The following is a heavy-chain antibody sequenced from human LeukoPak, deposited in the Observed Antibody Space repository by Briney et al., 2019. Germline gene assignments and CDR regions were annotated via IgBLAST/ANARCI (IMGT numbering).Heavy chain of an antibody. V-gene: IGHV4-34*01. J-gene: IGHJ4*02. D-gene: IGHD3-22*01. CDR2: INHSGST. Sequence: RSSETLSLTCAVYGGSFSGYYWSWIRQPPGKGLEWIGEINHSGSTNYNPSLKSRVTISVDTSKNQFSLKLSSVTAADTAVYYCARGNYYDSSGYRYFDYWGQGTLVTVSS. CDR3: ARGNYYDSSGYRYFDY. CDR1: GGSFSGYY.